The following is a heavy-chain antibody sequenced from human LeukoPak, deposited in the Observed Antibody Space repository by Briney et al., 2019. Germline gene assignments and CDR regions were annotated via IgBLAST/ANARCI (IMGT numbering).Heavy chain of an antibody. CDR1: GGSISSGGYY. J-gene: IGHJ6*02. CDR3: ARGLRHCSGGSCYLYYYYYYGMDV. V-gene: IGHV4-31*03. Sequence: SETLSLTCTVSGGSISSGGYYWSWIRQHPGKGLEWIGYIYYSGSTYYNPSLKSRVTISVDTSKNQFSLKLSSVTAADTAVYYCARGLRHCSGGSCYLYYYYYYGMDVWGQGTTVTVSS. CDR2: IYYSGST. D-gene: IGHD2-15*01.